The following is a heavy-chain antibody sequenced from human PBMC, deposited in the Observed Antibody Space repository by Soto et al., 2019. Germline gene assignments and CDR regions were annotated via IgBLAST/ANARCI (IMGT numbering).Heavy chain of an antibody. Sequence: SETLSLTCAVSGYSITNGYYWGWVRQPPGKGLEWIGSIYHSGNTYYNPSLKSRVTISVDTSKTQFSLNLRSVTAADTAVYYCARDLAAFPRAFDYWGRGTLVTVSS. D-gene: IGHD6-13*01. CDR3: ARDLAAFPRAFDY. CDR2: IYHSGNT. J-gene: IGHJ4*02. V-gene: IGHV4-38-2*02. CDR1: GYSITNGYY.